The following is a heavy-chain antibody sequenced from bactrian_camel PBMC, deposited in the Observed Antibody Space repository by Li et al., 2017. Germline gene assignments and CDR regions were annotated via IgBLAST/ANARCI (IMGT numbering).Heavy chain of an antibody. V-gene: IGHV3S1*01. J-gene: IGHJ4*01. CDR2: ISDGGDST. CDR1: GFPFSTYC. D-gene: IGHD2*01. Sequence: QVQLVESGGGSVQAGGSLSVSCAASGFPFSTYCVGWFRQAPGKEREGVAAISDGGDSTYHADSVRGRFTISRDNANNTLYLHMSNLKPEDTAVYYCAKCSDSLSCLQPTRGQGTQVTVS.